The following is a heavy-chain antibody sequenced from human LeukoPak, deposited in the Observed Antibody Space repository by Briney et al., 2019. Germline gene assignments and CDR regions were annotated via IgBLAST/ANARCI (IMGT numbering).Heavy chain of an antibody. V-gene: IGHV3-30-3*01. Sequence: GRSLRLSCAASRFTFSNYAMHWVRQAPGKGLEWVALISYDGSNKYYADSVKGRFTISRDNSKHTLYLQMNSLRTEYTAVYYCARNPSLWFGELLYPPTGIDYWGQGTLVTVSS. CDR3: ARNPSLWFGELLYPPTGIDY. J-gene: IGHJ4*02. CDR1: RFTFSNYA. CDR2: ISYDGSNK. D-gene: IGHD3-10*01.